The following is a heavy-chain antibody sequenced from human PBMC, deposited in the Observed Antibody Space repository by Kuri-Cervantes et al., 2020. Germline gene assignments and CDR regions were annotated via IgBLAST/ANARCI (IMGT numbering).Heavy chain of an antibody. J-gene: IGHJ4*02. CDR2: MNPNGGNT. CDR1: GYTFTSYD. CDR3: ARDFTVNWRLPLYVGGY. Sequence: ASVKVSCKASGYTFTSYDIHWVRQATGQGLEWMGWMNPNGGNTGYAQKLQGRVTMTTDTSTSTAYMELRSLRSDDTAVYYCARDFTVNWRLPLYVGGYWGQGTLVTVSS. V-gene: IGHV1-8*02. D-gene: IGHD1-26*01.